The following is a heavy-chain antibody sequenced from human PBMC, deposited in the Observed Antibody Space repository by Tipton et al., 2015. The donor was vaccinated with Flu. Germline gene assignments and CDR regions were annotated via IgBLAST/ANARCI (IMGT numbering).Heavy chain of an antibody. CDR2: IYYSGST. J-gene: IGHJ5*02. Sequence: TLSLTCTVSGGSISSYYWSWIRQPPGKGLEWIGYIYYSGSTNYNPSLKSRVTISVDTSKNQFSLKLSSVTAADTAVYYCARARGPINRFDPWGQGTLVTVSS. V-gene: IGHV4-59*01. D-gene: IGHD3-16*01. CDR3: ARARGPINRFDP. CDR1: GGSISSYY.